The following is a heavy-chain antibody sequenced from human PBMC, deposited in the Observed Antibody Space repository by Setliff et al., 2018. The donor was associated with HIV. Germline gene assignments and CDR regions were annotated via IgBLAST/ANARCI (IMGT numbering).Heavy chain of an antibody. V-gene: IGHV4-39*01. CDR1: GGPITSNTYF. Sequence: SETLSLPCSVSGGPITSNTYFWDWIRQAPGKGLEWIGSMYHSGNTYYNPSLKSRVSISVETSKGQFSLKLTSVTAGDSALYYCARRRGQKATGWYYFDFWGQGALVTVSS. D-gene: IGHD6-19*01. J-gene: IGHJ4*02. CDR3: ARRRGQKATGWYYFDF. CDR2: MYHSGNT.